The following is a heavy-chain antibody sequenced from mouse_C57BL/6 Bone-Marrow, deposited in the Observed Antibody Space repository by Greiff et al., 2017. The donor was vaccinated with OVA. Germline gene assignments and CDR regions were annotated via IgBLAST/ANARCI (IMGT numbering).Heavy chain of an antibody. Sequence: VKLQESGPELVRPGASVKISCKAPGYTFTSHWMQWVRQRPGQGLEWIGEIFPGSGSTYYNEKFKGKATLTVDTSSSTAYMQLSSLTSEDSAVYFWARARYDGYPTWFAYWGQGTLVTVSA. D-gene: IGHD2-3*01. CDR1: GYTFTSHW. V-gene: IGHV1-56*01. J-gene: IGHJ3*01. CDR2: IFPGSGST. CDR3: ARARYDGYPTWFAY.